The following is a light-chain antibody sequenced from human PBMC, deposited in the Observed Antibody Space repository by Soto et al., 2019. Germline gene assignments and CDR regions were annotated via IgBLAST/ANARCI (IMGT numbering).Light chain of an antibody. CDR1: QSVSSY. CDR2: DVS. Sequence: EIVLTQSPATLSLSPGERATLSCRASQSVSSYLAWYQQKPGQAPRLLMYDVSNRATGIPASFSGSGSGTDFTLTISRLEPEDFAVYYCQQYGDSPRTFGQGTKVDIK. J-gene: IGKJ1*01. V-gene: IGKV3-11*01. CDR3: QQYGDSPRT.